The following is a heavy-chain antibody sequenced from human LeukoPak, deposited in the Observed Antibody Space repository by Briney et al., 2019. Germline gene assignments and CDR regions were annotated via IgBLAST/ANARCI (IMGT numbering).Heavy chain of an antibody. Sequence: ASVKVSCKVSGYTLTELSMHWVRQAPGKGLEWMGGFDPEDGETIYAQKFQGRVTMTRDMSTSTVYMELSSLRSEDTAVYYCARGDVVVPAAISSDGLFDYWGQGTLVTVSS. D-gene: IGHD2-2*01. CDR2: FDPEDGET. V-gene: IGHV1-24*01. CDR1: GYTLTELS. CDR3: ARGDVVVPAAISSDGLFDY. J-gene: IGHJ4*02.